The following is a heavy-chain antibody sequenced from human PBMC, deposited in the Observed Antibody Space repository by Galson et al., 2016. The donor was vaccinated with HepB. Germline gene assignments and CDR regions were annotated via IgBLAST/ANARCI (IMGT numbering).Heavy chain of an antibody. CDR1: GFSFSSYS. CDR3: VKDRSITVPAMDAFDL. J-gene: IGHJ3*01. Sequence: SLRLSCAASGFSFSSYSMHWVRQAPGKGLEYIATISGNAGRTYYVDSVKGRFTISRDNAKKTVDLRMSRLRPEDTGVFYCVKDRSITVPAMDAFDLWGQGTMVIVSS. V-gene: IGHV3-64D*08. D-gene: IGHD6-6*01. CDR2: ISGNAGRT.